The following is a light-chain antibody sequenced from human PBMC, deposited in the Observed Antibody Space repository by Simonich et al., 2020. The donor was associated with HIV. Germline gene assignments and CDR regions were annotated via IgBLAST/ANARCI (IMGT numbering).Light chain of an antibody. J-gene: IGLJ3*02. V-gene: IGLV3-25*03. Sequence: SYELTQPPSVSVSPGQTARITCSGDALPNPYAYWFQQKPGQAPILIICKDRERPSGIPERFSGSSSGTSVTLTISGVQAEDEADYYCQSADNSGTYRVFGGGTKLTVL. CDR3: QSADNSGTYRV. CDR2: KDR. CDR1: ALPNPY.